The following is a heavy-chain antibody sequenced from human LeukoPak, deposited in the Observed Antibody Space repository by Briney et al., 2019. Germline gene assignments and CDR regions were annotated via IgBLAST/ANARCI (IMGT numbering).Heavy chain of an antibody. CDR2: INHSGST. CDR1: GGSFSGYY. J-gene: IGHJ5*02. V-gene: IGHV4-34*01. D-gene: IGHD3-10*01. CDR3: ARHFSYYGSGSYYSTSRFDP. Sequence: SETLSLTCAVYGGSFSGYYWSWIRQPPGKGLEWIGEINHSGSTNYNPSLKSRVIISVDTSKNQFSLKLSSVTAAGTAVYYCARHFSYYGSGSYYSTSRFDPWGQGTLVTVSS.